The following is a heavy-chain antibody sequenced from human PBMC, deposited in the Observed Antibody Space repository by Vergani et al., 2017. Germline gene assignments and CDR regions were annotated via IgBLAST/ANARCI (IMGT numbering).Heavy chain of an antibody. Sequence: QLQLQESGPGLVKPSETLSLTCIVSGGSISPYYWSWIRQPAGKGLEWIGRIYTSESTNYNPSLKSRVTISVDTSKNQFSLKLSSVTAADTAVYYCARNPYCGGDCYSDAFDIWGQGTMVTVSS. V-gene: IGHV4-4*07. J-gene: IGHJ3*02. CDR1: GGSISPYY. D-gene: IGHD2-21*02. CDR2: IYTSEST. CDR3: ARNPYCGGDCYSDAFDI.